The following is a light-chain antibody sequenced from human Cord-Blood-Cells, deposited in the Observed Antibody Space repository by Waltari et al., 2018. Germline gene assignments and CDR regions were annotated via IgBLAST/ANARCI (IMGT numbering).Light chain of an antibody. J-gene: IGKJ2*01. CDR1: QSVSSSY. CDR2: GAS. Sequence: EIELTQSPGTLSLSPGERATLFCRASQSVSSSYLAWYQQKPGQAPRLLIYGASSRATGIPYRFSGSGSVTDFTRTISRLEPEDFAVYYCQQYGSSPPYTFGQGTKLE. V-gene: IGKV3-20*01. CDR3: QQYGSSPPYT.